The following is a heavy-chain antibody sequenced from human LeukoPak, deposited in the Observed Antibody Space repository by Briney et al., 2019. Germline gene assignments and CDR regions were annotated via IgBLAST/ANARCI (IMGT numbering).Heavy chain of an antibody. J-gene: IGHJ5*02. Sequence: GGSLRLSCAASGFTFSSYSMNWVRQAPGKGLEWVSYISSSSSTIYYADSVKGRFTISRDNAKNSLYLQMNSLRDEDTAVYYCARDPGYSSSWYWFDPWGQGTLVTVSS. D-gene: IGHD6-13*01. CDR2: ISSSSSTI. CDR3: ARDPGYSSSWYWFDP. V-gene: IGHV3-48*02. CDR1: GFTFSSYS.